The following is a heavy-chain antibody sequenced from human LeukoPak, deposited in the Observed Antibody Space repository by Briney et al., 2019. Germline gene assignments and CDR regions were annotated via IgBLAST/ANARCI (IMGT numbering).Heavy chain of an antibody. CDR3: AREAFSSGYYDDY. V-gene: IGHV4-38-2*02. D-gene: IGHD3-22*01. J-gene: IGHJ4*02. Sequence: PSETLSLTCTVSGYSISSGYYWGWIRQPPGKGLEWIGSIYHSGSTYYNPSLKSRLTISVDTSKNQFSLKLSSVTAADTAVYYCAREAFSSGYYDDYWGQGTLVTVPS. CDR2: IYHSGST. CDR1: GYSISSGYY.